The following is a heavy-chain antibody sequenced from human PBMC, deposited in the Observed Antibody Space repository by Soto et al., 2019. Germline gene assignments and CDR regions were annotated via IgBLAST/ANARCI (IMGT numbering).Heavy chain of an antibody. CDR3: ARDLSSRAAAGLRMDV. J-gene: IGHJ6*02. Sequence: ASVKVSFKASGYTFTSYYMHWVRHAPGQGLEWMGIINPSGGSTSYAQKFQGRVTMTRDTSTSTVYMELSSLRSEDTAVYYCARDLSSRAAAGLRMDVWGQGTTVTVSS. V-gene: IGHV1-46*01. D-gene: IGHD6-13*01. CDR2: INPSGGST. CDR1: GYTFTSYY.